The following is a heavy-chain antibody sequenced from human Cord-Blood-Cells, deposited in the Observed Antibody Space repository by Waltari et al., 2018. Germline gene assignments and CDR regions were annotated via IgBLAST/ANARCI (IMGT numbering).Heavy chain of an antibody. V-gene: IGHV5-51*01. CDR1: GYSFPSYR. CDR3: ARPRPPDWNFDY. CDR2: IYPCDSDT. D-gene: IGHD1-1*01. Sequence: EVQLVQSGAEVKKPGESLKISCTGSGYSFPSYRIAWVRQMPGKGLDWRGNIYPCDSDTRYSPSFQGQVTIAADKSISTAYLQWSSLKASDTAMYYCARPRPPDWNFDYWGQGTLVTVSS. J-gene: IGHJ4*02.